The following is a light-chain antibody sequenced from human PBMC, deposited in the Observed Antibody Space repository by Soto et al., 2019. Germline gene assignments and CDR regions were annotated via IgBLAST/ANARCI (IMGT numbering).Light chain of an antibody. V-gene: IGKV3-20*01. CDR1: QTVTSNY. CDR3: QQYGGSPPYT. J-gene: IGKJ2*01. Sequence: EIVLTQSPGTLSLSPGDRATLSCRASQTVTSNYLAWYQQKPGQAPRLLIFGSSSRATGIPDRFTGSGSGTDFTLTISRLEPEDFVMYFCQQYGGSPPYTFGQGTTLEIK. CDR2: GSS.